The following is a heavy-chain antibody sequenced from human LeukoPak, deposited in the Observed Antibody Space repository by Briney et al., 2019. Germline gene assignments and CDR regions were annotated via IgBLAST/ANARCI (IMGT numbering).Heavy chain of an antibody. Sequence: GGSLRLSCTASGLTFSTSGFNWVRQAPGKGLEWVASIGPTGSDRYHADSIKGRFTISRDNANNFLYLQMNSLRAEDTAVYYCATETNGRHYDYWGQGTLLTVSS. CDR2: IGPTGSDR. CDR3: ATETNGRHYDY. J-gene: IGHJ4*02. D-gene: IGHD1-14*01. CDR1: GLTFSTSG. V-gene: IGHV3-21*06.